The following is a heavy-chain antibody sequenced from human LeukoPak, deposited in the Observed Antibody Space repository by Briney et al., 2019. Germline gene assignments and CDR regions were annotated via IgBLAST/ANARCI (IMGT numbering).Heavy chain of an antibody. CDR2: IYYSGST. CDR3: ARLVAVAGVFDY. D-gene: IGHD6-19*01. V-gene: IGHV4-39*02. J-gene: IGHJ4*02. Sequence: PSETLSLTCTVSGGSISSGDYYWSWIRQPPGKGLEWIGNIYYSGSTYYNPSLKSRVTISVDTSKNHFSLKLSSVTAADTAVYYCARLVAVAGVFDYWGQGTLVTVSS. CDR1: GGSISSGDYY.